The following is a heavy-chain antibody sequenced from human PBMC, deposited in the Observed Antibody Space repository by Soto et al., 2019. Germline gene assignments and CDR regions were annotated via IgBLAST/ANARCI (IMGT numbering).Heavy chain of an antibody. D-gene: IGHD3-9*01. CDR1: GFTFSDAW. J-gene: IGHJ4*02. Sequence: PGGSLRLSCAASGFTFSDAWMSWVRQAPGKGLEWVGRIKSKTDGGTTDYAAPVKGRFTISRDDSKNTLYLQMNSLKTEDTAVYYCTTYPLLRYFDWLLLGWGQGTLVTVSS. CDR3: TTYPLLRYFDWLLLG. V-gene: IGHV3-15*01. CDR2: IKSKTDGGTT.